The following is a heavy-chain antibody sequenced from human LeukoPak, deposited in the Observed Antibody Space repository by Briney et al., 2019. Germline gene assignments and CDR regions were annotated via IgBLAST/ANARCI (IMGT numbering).Heavy chain of an antibody. J-gene: IGHJ3*02. V-gene: IGHV3-23*01. Sequence: PGGSLRLSCVPSGITFSNSALSWVRQAPGKGLERVSTITKSGDQTHYADSVRGLFTISRDIFKNTLYLQMNSLRAEDTAVYHCVKSAGKDGYRDVFDIWGQGTVVTVSS. CDR2: ITKSGDQT. CDR3: VKSAGKDGYRDVFDI. CDR1: GITFSNSA. D-gene: IGHD5-24*01.